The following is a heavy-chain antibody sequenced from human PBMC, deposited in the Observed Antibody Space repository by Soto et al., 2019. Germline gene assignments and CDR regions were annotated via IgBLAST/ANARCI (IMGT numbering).Heavy chain of an antibody. CDR3: ARPYDSSGYDYGMDV. CDR1: GFTFSSYA. CDR2: ISGSGGST. V-gene: IGHV3-23*01. Sequence: PGGSLRLSCAASGFTFSSYAMSWVRQAPGKGLEWVSAISGSGGSTYYADSVKGRFTISRDNSKNTLYLQMNSLRAEDTAVYYCARPYDSSGYDYGMDVWGQGTTVTVSS. J-gene: IGHJ6*02. D-gene: IGHD3-22*01.